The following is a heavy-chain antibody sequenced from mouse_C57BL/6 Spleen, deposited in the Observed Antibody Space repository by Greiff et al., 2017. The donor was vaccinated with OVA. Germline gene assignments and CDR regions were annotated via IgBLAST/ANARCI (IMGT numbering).Heavy chain of an antibody. J-gene: IGHJ2*01. CDR3: ARVYYDYDVGY. CDR2: ISSGSSTI. Sequence: EVKLMESGGGLVKPGGSLKLSCEASGFTFSDYGMHWVRQAPEKGLEWVAYISSGSSTIYYADTVKGRFTISRDNAKNTLFLQMTSLRSEDTAMYYCARVYYDYDVGYWGQGTTLTVSS. D-gene: IGHD2-4*01. V-gene: IGHV5-17*01. CDR1: GFTFSDYG.